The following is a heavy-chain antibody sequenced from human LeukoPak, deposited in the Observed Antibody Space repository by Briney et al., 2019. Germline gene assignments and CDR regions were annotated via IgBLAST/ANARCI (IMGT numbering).Heavy chain of an antibody. V-gene: IGHV4-31*03. J-gene: IGHJ5*02. Sequence: SQTLSLTCTVSGGSISSGGYYWSWIRQHPGKGLEWIGYIYYSGSTYYNPSLKRRVTISVDTSKNQFSLKLSSVTAADTAVYYCARVSQQIWGHWFDPWGQGTLVTVSS. CDR3: ARVSQQIWGHWFDP. CDR2: IYYSGST. CDR1: GGSISSGGYY. D-gene: IGHD3-16*01.